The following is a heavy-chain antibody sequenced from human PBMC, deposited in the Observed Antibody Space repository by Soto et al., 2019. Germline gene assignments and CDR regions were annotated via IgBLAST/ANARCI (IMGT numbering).Heavy chain of an antibody. CDR2: LDWNAAGT. V-gene: IGHV3-20*04. J-gene: IGHJ3*02. D-gene: IGHD3-22*01. Sequence: GGSLRLSCVGSGFIFHEYGMSWVRQAPGKGLEWVSGLDWNAAGTGYVDSVKGRFTISRDNAKNSLYLQMDSLRAEDTAVYYCARRPSYYDSSGYSLNDAFDIWGQGTMVTVSS. CDR3: ARRPSYYDSSGYSLNDAFDI. CDR1: GFIFHEYG.